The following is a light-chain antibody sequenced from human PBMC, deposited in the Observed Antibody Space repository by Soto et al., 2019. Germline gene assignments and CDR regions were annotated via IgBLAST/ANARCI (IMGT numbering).Light chain of an antibody. J-gene: IGLJ2*01. V-gene: IGLV1-51*02. Sequence: QSVLTQPPSVSAAPGQKVTISCSGSSSNIGNNYVSWYQQLLGTAPKLLIYENNKRPSGIPDRFSASKSGTSATLGITGLQTGDEADYYCGTWDSSLSSWVFGGGTKLTVL. CDR3: GTWDSSLSSWV. CDR1: SSNIGNNY. CDR2: ENN.